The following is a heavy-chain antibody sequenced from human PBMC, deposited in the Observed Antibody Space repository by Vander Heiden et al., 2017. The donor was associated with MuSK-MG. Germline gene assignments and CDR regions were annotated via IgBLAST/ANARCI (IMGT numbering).Heavy chain of an antibody. J-gene: IGHJ4*02. CDR1: GGSFSGYY. D-gene: IGHD4-4*01. V-gene: IGHV4-34*01. Sequence: QVQLQQWGAGLLKPSETLSLTCAVYGGSFSGYYWSWIRQPPGKGLEWIGEINHSGRTNYNPARKSRVTISVDTSKNQFSLKLRSVTAAETAVYYYAGTPTGTTGLGTDYWGQGTMVTVSS. CDR3: AGTPTGTTGLGTDY. CDR2: INHSGRT.